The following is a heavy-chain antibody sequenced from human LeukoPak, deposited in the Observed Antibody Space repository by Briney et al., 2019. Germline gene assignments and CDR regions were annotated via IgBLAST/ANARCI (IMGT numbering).Heavy chain of an antibody. CDR1: GFTFSSYA. J-gene: IGHJ4*02. Sequence: GGSLRLSCAASGFTFSSYAMHWVCQAPGKGLEWVAVISYDGSNKYYADSVKGRFTISRDNSKNTLYLQMNSLRAEDTAVYYCARGGAVANVFDYWGQGTLVTVSS. V-gene: IGHV3-30*04. CDR2: ISYDGSNK. CDR3: ARGGAVANVFDY. D-gene: IGHD6-19*01.